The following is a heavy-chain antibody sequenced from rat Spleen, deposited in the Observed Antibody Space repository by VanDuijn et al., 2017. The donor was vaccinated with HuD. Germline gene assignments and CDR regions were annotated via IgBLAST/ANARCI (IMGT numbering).Heavy chain of an antibody. J-gene: IGHJ2*01. CDR2: IWDNGGT. D-gene: IGHD1-4*01. Sequence: QVQLMESGPGLVQPSETLSLTCTVSGFSLINYSVHWIRQPPGKGLEWMGVIWDNGGTDYASSLKSRLSISRDTSRDQVFLKMSSLQIEDTAMYFCASGIHDFWGQGVMVTVSS. CDR3: ASGIHDF. CDR1: GFSLINYS. V-gene: IGHV2-45*01.